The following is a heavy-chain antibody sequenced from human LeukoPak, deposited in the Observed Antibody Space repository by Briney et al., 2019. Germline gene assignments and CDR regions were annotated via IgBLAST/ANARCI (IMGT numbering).Heavy chain of an antibody. CDR3: ARARLTMIVVAPNAFDI. D-gene: IGHD3-22*01. Sequence: GASVKVSCKASVGTFSSYAISWVRQAPGQGLEWMGRIIPILGIANYAQKFQGRVTITADKSTSTAYMELSSLRSEDTAVYYCARARLTMIVVAPNAFDIWGQGTMVTVSS. CDR2: IIPILGIA. J-gene: IGHJ3*02. CDR1: VGTFSSYA. V-gene: IGHV1-69*04.